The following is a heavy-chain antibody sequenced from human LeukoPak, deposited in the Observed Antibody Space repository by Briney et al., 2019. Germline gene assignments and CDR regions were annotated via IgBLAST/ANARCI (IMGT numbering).Heavy chain of an antibody. V-gene: IGHV3-33*01. CDR2: IWYDGSNK. D-gene: IGHD4-17*01. Sequence: GGSLRLSCAASGFTFSSYGMHLVRQAPGKGLEWVAVIWYDGSNKYYADSVKGRFTISRDNSKNTLYLQMNSLRAEDTAVYYCARDVTVTTLLDAFDIWGQGTMVTVSS. CDR1: GFTFSSYG. CDR3: ARDVTVTTLLDAFDI. J-gene: IGHJ3*02.